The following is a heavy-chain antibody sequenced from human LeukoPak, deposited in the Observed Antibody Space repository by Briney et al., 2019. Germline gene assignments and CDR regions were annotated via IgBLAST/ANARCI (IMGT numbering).Heavy chain of an antibody. D-gene: IGHD3-22*01. V-gene: IGHV4-34*01. CDR3: ARTYYYDSSGPYY. CDR1: GGSFSGYY. Sequence: SEPLSLTCAVYGGSFSGYYWSWIRQPPGKGLEWIGEINHSGSTNYNPSLKSRVTISVDTSKNQFSLKKTSVTAADTAVYYCARTYYYDSSGPYYWGQGTLVTVSS. CDR2: INHSGST. J-gene: IGHJ4*02.